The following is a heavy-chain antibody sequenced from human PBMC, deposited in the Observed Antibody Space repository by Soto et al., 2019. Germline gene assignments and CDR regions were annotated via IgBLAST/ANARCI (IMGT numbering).Heavy chain of an antibody. CDR2: ISYDGSNK. Sequence: GGSLRLSCAASGFTFSSYSMNWVRQAPGKGLEWVAVISYDGSNKYYADSVKGRFTISRDNSKNTLYLQMNSLRAEDTAVYYCAKDRDQSNYGDYGYWGQGTLVTVSS. V-gene: IGHV3-30*18. J-gene: IGHJ4*02. CDR3: AKDRDQSNYGDYGY. CDR1: GFTFSSYS. D-gene: IGHD4-17*01.